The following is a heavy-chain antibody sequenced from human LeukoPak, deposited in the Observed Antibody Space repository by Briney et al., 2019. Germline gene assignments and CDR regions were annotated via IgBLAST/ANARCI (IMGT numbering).Heavy chain of an antibody. CDR2: ISSSSDYI. J-gene: IGHJ6*02. V-gene: IGHV3-21*01. D-gene: IGHD5/OR15-5a*01. Sequence: GGSLRLSCPASGFSFSDYSMSWVRQAPGKGLEWVSSISSSSDYIYYADSVKGRFTISRDNARNSLYLQMNSLRAEDTAVYYCARSRSVSNYKGMDVWGQGTTVTVSS. CDR3: ARSRSVSNYKGMDV. CDR1: GFSFSDYS.